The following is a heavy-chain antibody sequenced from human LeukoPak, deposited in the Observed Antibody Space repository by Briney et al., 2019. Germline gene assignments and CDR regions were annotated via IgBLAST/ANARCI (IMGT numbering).Heavy chain of an antibody. J-gene: IGHJ4*02. D-gene: IGHD2-2*01. CDR1: GGSISSHY. Sequence: PSETLSLTCTVSGGSISSHYWSWIRQPPGKGLEWIGYIYYSGSANYNPSLKSRVTISVDTSKNQFSLNLSSVTAADTAVYYCARAIYCSGTSCSLGYFDYWGQGTLVTVSS. CDR3: ARAIYCSGTSCSLGYFDY. V-gene: IGHV4-59*08. CDR2: IYYSGSA.